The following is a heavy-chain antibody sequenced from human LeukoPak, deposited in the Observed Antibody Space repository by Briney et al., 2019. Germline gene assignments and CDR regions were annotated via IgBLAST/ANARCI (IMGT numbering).Heavy chain of an antibody. Sequence: SVKVSCKAFGGTFSSYAISWVRQAPGQGLEWMGGIIPIFGTANYAQKFQGRVTITADESTSTAYMELSSLRSEDTAVYFCARHDRYYYDSSGYYRDHYYYYGMDVWGQGTTVTVSS. V-gene: IGHV1-69*13. CDR3: ARHDRYYYDSSGYYRDHYYYYGMDV. D-gene: IGHD3-22*01. J-gene: IGHJ6*02. CDR1: GGTFSSYA. CDR2: IIPIFGTA.